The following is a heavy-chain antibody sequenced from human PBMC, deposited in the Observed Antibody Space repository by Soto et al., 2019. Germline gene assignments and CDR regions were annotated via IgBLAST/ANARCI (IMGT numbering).Heavy chain of an antibody. CDR2: ISYDGSNK. J-gene: IGHJ4*02. CDR3: ARVLGVTVFDY. Sequence: QVQLVESGGGVVQPGRSLRLSCAASGFTFSSYAMHWVRQAPGKGLEWVAVISYDGSNKYYADSVKGRFNISRDNSKNTLYLQMNSLRAEDTAVYYCARVLGVTVFDYWGQGTLVTVSS. V-gene: IGHV3-30-3*01. CDR1: GFTFSSYA. D-gene: IGHD3-10*01.